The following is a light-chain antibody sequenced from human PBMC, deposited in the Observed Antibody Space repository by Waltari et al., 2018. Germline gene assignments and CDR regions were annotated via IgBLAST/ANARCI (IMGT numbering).Light chain of an antibody. J-gene: IGKJ4*01. CDR2: GAS. CDR3: QQYNDWPPLT. Sequence: EVVMTQSPATLSVSPGERVTLSCSASQSVNRFVAWYQQKPGQAPRLLIYGASTRATGIPARFSGSGSGTEFTLTISSLQSEDFAVYYCQQYNDWPPLTFGGGTKLEIK. V-gene: IGKV3-15*01. CDR1: QSVNRF.